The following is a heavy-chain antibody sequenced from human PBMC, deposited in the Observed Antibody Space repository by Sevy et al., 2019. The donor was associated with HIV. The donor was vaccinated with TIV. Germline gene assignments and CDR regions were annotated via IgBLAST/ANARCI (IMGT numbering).Heavy chain of an antibody. D-gene: IGHD6-19*01. CDR2: ISSSSSTI. CDR3: ARGFVIAVAAHFDY. J-gene: IGHJ4*02. V-gene: IGHV3-48*01. Sequence: GGSLRLSCAASGFTFSSYSMNWVRQAPGKGLEWVSYISSSSSTIYYEDSMKGRFTISRDNAKNSRYLQMNSLRAEDTAVYYCARGFVIAVAAHFDYWGQGTLVTVSS. CDR1: GFTFSSYS.